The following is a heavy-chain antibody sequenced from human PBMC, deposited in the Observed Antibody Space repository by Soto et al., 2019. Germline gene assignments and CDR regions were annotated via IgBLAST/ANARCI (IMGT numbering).Heavy chain of an antibody. CDR2: IYYSGST. CDR1: GGSISSSSYY. Sequence: QLQLQESGPGLVKPSETLSLTCTVSGGSISSSSYYWGWIRQPPGKGLEWIGSIYYSGSTYYNPSLKSRVTISVDTSKNQFSLKLSSVTAADTAVYYCARDLPLYYYENLTRRAFDIWGQGTMVTVSS. V-gene: IGHV4-39*02. J-gene: IGHJ3*02. CDR3: ARDLPLYYYENLTRRAFDI. D-gene: IGHD3-22*01.